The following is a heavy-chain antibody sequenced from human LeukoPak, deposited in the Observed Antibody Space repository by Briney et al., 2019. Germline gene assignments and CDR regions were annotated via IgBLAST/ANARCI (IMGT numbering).Heavy chain of an antibody. CDR1: GFTFDDYA. D-gene: IGHD2-2*01. CDR3: AAVPRYCSSTSCSYYYYGMDV. J-gene: IGHJ6*02. Sequence: PGRSLRLSCAASGFTFDDYAMHWVRQAPGKGLEWVSGISWNSGSIGYADSVKGRFTISRDNAKNSLYLQMNSLRAEDTALYYCAAVPRYCSSTSCSYYYYGMDVWGQGTTVTVSS. V-gene: IGHV3-9*01. CDR2: ISWNSGSI.